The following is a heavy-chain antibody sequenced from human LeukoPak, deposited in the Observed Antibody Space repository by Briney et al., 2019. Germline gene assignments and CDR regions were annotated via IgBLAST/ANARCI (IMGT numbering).Heavy chain of an antibody. J-gene: IGHJ4*02. V-gene: IGHV3-21*01. CDR1: GFTFSSYS. Sequence: GGSLRLSCAASGFTFSSYSMNWVRQAPGKGLEWVSSISSSSYIYYVDSVKGRFTISRDNAKNSLYLQMNSLRAEDTAVYYCARARGYSNYFSFDYWGQGTLVTVSS. D-gene: IGHD4-11*01. CDR2: ISSSSYI. CDR3: ARARGYSNYFSFDY.